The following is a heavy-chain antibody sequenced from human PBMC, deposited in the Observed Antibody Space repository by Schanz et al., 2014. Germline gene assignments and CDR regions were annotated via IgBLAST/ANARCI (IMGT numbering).Heavy chain of an antibody. CDR1: GFTFSSYS. CDR3: AKTPREYCNYDNCPNWFDS. Sequence: EVQLVESGGGLVQPGGSLRLSCAASGFTFSSYSMNWVRQAPGQGLEWVSYISSSSSTRYYADSVKGRFTISRDNAKNSLFLQMNSLRAEDTAVYYCAKTPREYCNYDNCPNWFDSWGQGTLVTASS. CDR2: ISSSSSTR. V-gene: IGHV3-48*01. J-gene: IGHJ5*01. D-gene: IGHD2-15*01.